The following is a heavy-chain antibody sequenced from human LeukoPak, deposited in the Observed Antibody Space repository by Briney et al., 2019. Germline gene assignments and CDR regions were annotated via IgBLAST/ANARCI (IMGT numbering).Heavy chain of an antibody. V-gene: IGHV4-30-4*07. CDR3: VRGFDYGFYD. Sequence: SETLSLTCAVSGGSISSGGYSWSWIRQPPGKGLEWIGCIYYSGSTHYNPSLKSRSTILVDTSKNQFFLNLSSVTAADTAVYYCVRGFDYGFYDWGQGTLVTVSS. CDR1: GGSISSGGYS. CDR2: IYYSGST. J-gene: IGHJ4*02. D-gene: IGHD4-17*01.